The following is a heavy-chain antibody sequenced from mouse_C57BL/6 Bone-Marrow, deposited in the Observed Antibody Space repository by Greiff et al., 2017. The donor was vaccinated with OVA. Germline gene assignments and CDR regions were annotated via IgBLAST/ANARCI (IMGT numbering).Heavy chain of an antibody. V-gene: IGHV8-8*01. D-gene: IGHD3-3*01. CDR2: IWWDDDK. J-gene: IGHJ1*03. Sequence: QVTLKESGPGILQPSQTLSLTCSFSGFSLSTFGMGVGWIRQPSGKGLEWLAHIWWDDDKYYNPALKSRLTNSKDTAKNQVFLKIANVDTADTATDYCALGFPYWYIDVWGTGTTVTVSS. CDR3: ALGFPYWYIDV. CDR1: GFSLSTFGMG.